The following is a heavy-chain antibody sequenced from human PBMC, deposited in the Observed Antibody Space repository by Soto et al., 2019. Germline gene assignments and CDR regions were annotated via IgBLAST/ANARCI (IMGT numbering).Heavy chain of an antibody. CDR1: SGSISSSNW. CDR3: ARDLSGYYGSGSVWCDP. D-gene: IGHD3-10*01. V-gene: IGHV4-4*02. Sequence: QVQLQESGPGLVKPSGTLSLTCAVSSGSISSSNWWSWVRQPPVKGLERIGEIYHSGSTNYNPSLKSGVTISVDKSKNQFSLKRSSVTAADTAVYYCARDLSGYYGSGSVWCDPWGQGTLVTVSS. CDR2: IYHSGST. J-gene: IGHJ5*02.